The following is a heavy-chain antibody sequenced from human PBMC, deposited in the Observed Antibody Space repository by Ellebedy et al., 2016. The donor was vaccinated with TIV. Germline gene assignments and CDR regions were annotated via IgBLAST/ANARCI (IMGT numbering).Heavy chain of an antibody. CDR3: ATARRDPYYSGMDV. CDR1: GGPISSSTSY. D-gene: IGHD6-13*01. CDR2: IHFSGST. Sequence: MPSETLSLTCTVSGGPISSSTSYWGWIHQPPGKGLEWIGSIHFSGSTYYNPSLKSRVTISVVTSKNQFSLKLSSVTAADTAVYYCATARRDPYYSGMDVWGQGTTVTVSS. J-gene: IGHJ6*02. V-gene: IGHV4-39*01.